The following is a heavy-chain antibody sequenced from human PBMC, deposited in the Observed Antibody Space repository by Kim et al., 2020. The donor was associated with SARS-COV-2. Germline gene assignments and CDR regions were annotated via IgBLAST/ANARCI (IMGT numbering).Heavy chain of an antibody. CDR2: ITYDGNNQ. CDR1: GFTFSSYV. V-gene: IGHV3-30-3*01. Sequence: GRSLRLSCAASGFTFSSYVMHWVRQAPGKGLEWLAVITYDGNNQYYPESVKGRFTISRDNSKNTLSLQINSLRAEDTAVYYCARGPGGGPSGYYDYWGQG. CDR3: ARGPGGGPSGYYDY. J-gene: IGHJ4*02. D-gene: IGHD3-22*01.